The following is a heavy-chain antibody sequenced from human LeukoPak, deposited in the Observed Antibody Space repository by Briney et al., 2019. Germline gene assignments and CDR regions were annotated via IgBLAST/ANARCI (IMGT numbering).Heavy chain of an antibody. J-gene: IGHJ3*01. D-gene: IGHD6-19*01. CDR2: ITSGGSPI. CDR3: ARRQWTAFDF. V-gene: IGHV3-48*03. CDR1: GFTFSSYE. Sequence: GGSLRLSCVASGFTFSSYEMNWVRQAPGKGLEWVSYITSGGSPIYYADSVRGRFTISRENAKNSLYLQMTSLRAEDTAVYYCARRQWTAFDFWGQGTMVTVSS.